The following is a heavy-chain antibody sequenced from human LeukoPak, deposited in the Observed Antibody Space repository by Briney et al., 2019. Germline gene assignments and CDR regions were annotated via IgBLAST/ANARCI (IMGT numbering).Heavy chain of an antibody. V-gene: IGHV4-59*01. Sequence: SETLSLTCTVSGGPISSYYWSWIRQPPGKGLEWIGYIYYSGSTNYNPSLKSRVTISVDTSKNQFSLKLSSVTAADTAVYYCARVRWDSSGYYFDYWGQGTLVTVSS. CDR1: GGPISSYY. CDR2: IYYSGST. D-gene: IGHD3-22*01. CDR3: ARVRWDSSGYYFDY. J-gene: IGHJ4*02.